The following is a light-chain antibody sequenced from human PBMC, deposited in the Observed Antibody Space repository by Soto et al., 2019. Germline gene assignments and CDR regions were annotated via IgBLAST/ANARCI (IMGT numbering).Light chain of an antibody. J-gene: IGKJ1*01. V-gene: IGKV3-20*01. CDR2: GAS. Sequence: EIVLTQSPGSLSLSPGERATLSCRASQSVTRYLAWYQQKPGQAPRLLIYGASSRATGFPDRFSGSGSGTDFSLTISRLEPEESAVYSCQQYSSPPRTFGQGTKVEIK. CDR1: QSVTRY. CDR3: QQYSSPPRT.